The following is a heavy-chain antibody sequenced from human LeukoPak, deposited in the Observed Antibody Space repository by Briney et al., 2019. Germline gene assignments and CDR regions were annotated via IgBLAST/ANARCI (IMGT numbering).Heavy chain of an antibody. J-gene: IGHJ4*02. CDR2: ISHSGSTE. CDR3: ARERKFYGSGSYFPEAY. D-gene: IGHD3-10*01. V-gene: IGHV3-11*01. Sequence: GGSLRLSCAASGFTFSDYSMSWIRQAPGKGLESLAYISHSGSTEYYADSVKGRFTISRDNTNNSLYLQINSLRVEDTAVYFCARERKFYGSGSYFPEAYWGQGSLVIVSS. CDR1: GFTFSDYS.